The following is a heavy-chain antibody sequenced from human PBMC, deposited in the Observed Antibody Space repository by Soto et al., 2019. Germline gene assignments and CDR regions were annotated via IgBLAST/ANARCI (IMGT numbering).Heavy chain of an antibody. Sequence: PGESLKISCEGSGYSFTIYWIGLVLQMPGKGLDWMWIIYPGDSDTRYSPSFQGQVTISADKSISTAYLQWSSLKASDTAMYYCARHLSYYGSGSYETKNPYYYYGMDVWGQGTTVTVSS. J-gene: IGHJ6*02. V-gene: IGHV5-51*01. CDR2: IYPGDSDT. D-gene: IGHD3-10*01. CDR1: GYSFTIYW. CDR3: ARHLSYYGSGSYETKNPYYYYGMDV.